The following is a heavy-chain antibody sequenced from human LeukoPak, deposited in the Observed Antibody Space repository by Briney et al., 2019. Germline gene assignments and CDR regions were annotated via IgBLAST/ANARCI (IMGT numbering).Heavy chain of an antibody. Sequence: PGGSLRLSCAASGFPFSRHWMHWVRQGPGRGLEWVSRIKSDGSETQYADSVKGRFTISRDNAHNTLYLQMTSLRPEDTAVYYCARVISYFDLWGQGALVTASS. D-gene: IGHD3/OR15-3a*01. J-gene: IGHJ4*02. CDR1: GFPFSRHW. CDR3: ARVISYFDL. CDR2: IKSDGSET. V-gene: IGHV3-74*01.